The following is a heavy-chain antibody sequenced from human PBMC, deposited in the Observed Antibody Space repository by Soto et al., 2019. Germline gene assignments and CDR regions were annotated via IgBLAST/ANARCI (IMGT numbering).Heavy chain of an antibody. CDR1: GDSFNDYY. CDR2: INPNGGVT. Sequence: QVQLVQSGAEVRKPGASVTVSCRSSGDSFNDYYIHWVRQAPGQGFEWMGWINPNGGVTKYAQKFQGWVGMTRDTSIRTVYMQLSRLRSDDTAVYYCARESGGSTATLGYYYFDMDVWGTGTTVTVSS. D-gene: IGHD1-26*01. CDR3: ARESGGSTATLGYYYFDMDV. J-gene: IGHJ6*03. V-gene: IGHV1-2*04.